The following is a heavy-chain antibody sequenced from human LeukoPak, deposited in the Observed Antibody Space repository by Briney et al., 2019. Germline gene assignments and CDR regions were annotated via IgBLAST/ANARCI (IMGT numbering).Heavy chain of an antibody. CDR2: INHSGST. CDR1: GGSFSGYY. D-gene: IGHD3-3*01. V-gene: IGHV4-34*01. Sequence: SETLSLTCAVYGGSFSGYYWSWIRQPPGKGLEWIGEINHSGSTNYNPSLKSRVTISVDTSKNQFSLKLSSLTAADTAVYYCAREFLEWLPDYWGQGTLVTVSS. CDR3: AREFLEWLPDY. J-gene: IGHJ4*02.